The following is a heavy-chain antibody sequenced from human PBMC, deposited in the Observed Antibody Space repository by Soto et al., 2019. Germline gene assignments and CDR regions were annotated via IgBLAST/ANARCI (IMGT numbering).Heavy chain of an antibody. CDR3: ARDSGGDTATLDYYYFDMDV. CDR1: GDTFNDYY. J-gene: IGHJ6*03. Sequence: QVQLVQSGAEVKKPGASVTVSCRSSGDTFNDYYIHWVRQAPGQGLEWMGWINPNGGVTKYAQKFQGWVTMTRDTSIRTVYMQLSRLRSDDTAVYYCARDSGGDTATLDYYYFDMDVWGTGTTVTVSS. V-gene: IGHV1-2*04. CDR2: INPNGGVT. D-gene: IGHD1-26*01.